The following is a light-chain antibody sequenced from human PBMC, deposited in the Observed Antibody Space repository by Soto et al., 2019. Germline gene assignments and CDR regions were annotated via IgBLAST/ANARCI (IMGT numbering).Light chain of an antibody. Sequence: EIVLTQSPGTLSLSPGEWATLSCRASQRVSSSDLAWYQQKPGQAPRLLIYGASSRATGIPDRFSGSVSGTDFTLTISRLESEDFAVYYCQQYGTSPPYTFGQGTKLEIK. J-gene: IGKJ2*01. CDR2: GAS. V-gene: IGKV3-20*01. CDR3: QQYGTSPPYT. CDR1: QRVSSSD.